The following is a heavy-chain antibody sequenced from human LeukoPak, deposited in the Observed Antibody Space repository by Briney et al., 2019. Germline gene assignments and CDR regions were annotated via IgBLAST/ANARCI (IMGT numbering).Heavy chain of an antibody. V-gene: IGHV1-8*01. CDR3: ARGGSSYYYYYMDV. D-gene: IGHD6-6*01. CDR2: MNPNSGNT. J-gene: IGHJ6*03. CDR1: GYTFTSYD. Sequence: ASVKVSCKASGYTFTSYDINWVRQATGQGLEWMGWMNPNSGNTGYAQKFQGRVTMTRNTSISTAYMELSSLRSEDTAVYYCARGGSSYYYYYMDVWGKGTTVTISS.